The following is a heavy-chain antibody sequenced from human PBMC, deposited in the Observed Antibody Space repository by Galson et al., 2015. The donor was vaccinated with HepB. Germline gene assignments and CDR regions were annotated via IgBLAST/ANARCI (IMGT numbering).Heavy chain of an antibody. CDR1: EDSVSNNSAA. Sequence: CAISEDSVSNNSAAWNWIRQSPSRGLELLGRTYYRSKWYNDYSVSVNSRITINPDTSKNQFSLQLNSVTPEDTAVYYCARGAGTIDYWGQGTLVTVSS. V-gene: IGHV6-1*01. J-gene: IGHJ4*02. D-gene: IGHD1-1*01. CDR2: TYYRSKWYN. CDR3: ARGAGTIDY.